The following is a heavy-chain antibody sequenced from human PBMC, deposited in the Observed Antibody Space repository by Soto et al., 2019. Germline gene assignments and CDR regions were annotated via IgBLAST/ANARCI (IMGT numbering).Heavy chain of an antibody. CDR1: GVRLRNYA. CDR3: AKGTDSSWSVFSY. V-gene: IGHV3-23*01. CDR2: ISGSGGNT. Sequence: GWSLRLACAASGVRLRNYAMSGVRQAPGKGLEWVSAISGSGGNTYYADSVKGRFTISRDNSKNTLSLQMNSLRAEDTAVYFSAKGTDSSWSVFSYWGQRTLVTFSS. J-gene: IGHJ4*02. D-gene: IGHD6-13*01.